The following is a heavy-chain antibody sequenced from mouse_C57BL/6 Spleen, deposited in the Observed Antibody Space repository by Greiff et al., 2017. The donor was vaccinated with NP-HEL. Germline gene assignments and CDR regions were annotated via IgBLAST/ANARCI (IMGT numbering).Heavy chain of an antibody. D-gene: IGHD2-3*01. CDR1: GYTFTSYW. V-gene: IGHV1-61*01. J-gene: IGHJ3*01. CDR3: ARSLYDGYYGAY. CDR2: IYPSDSET. Sequence: QVQLQQPGAELVRPGSSVKLSCKASGYTFTSYWMDWVKQRPGQGLEWIGNIYPSDSETHHNQKFKDKATLTVDKSSSTAYMQLSSLTSEDSAVYYCARSLYDGYYGAYWGQGTLVTVSA.